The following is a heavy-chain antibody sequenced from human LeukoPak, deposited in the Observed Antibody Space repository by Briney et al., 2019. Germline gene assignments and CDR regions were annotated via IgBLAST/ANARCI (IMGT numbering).Heavy chain of an antibody. CDR3: ARDSKSTADAFDI. Sequence: SETLSLTCTVSGDSITSSHWWSWIRQSPGKGLEWIGNTYHSDYTNYNPSLKGRVTISVDKSKNQLSLKVISVTAADTAMYYCARDSKSTADAFDIWGQGTMVTVSS. J-gene: IGHJ3*02. D-gene: IGHD5/OR15-5a*01. V-gene: IGHV4-4*02. CDR2: TYHSDYT. CDR1: GDSITSSHW.